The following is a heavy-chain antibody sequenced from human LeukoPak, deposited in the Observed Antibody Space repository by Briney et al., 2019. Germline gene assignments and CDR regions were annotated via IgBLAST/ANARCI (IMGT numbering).Heavy chain of an antibody. J-gene: IGHJ4*02. V-gene: IGHV3-30-3*01. CDR2: ISYDGSNK. Sequence: PGGSLRLSCAASGFTFSSYAMHWVRQAPGKGLEWVAVISYDGSNKYYADSVKGRFTISRGNSKNTLYLQMNSLRAEDTAVYYCARDLTTVITDDYWGQGTLVTVSS. D-gene: IGHD4-17*01. CDR1: GFTFSSYA. CDR3: ARDLTTVITDDY.